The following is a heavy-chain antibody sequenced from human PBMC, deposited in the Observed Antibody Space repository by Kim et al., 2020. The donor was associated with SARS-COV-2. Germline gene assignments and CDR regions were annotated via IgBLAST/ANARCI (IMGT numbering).Heavy chain of an antibody. J-gene: IGHJ5*02. CDR1: GFTFQHFY. D-gene: IGHD1-1*01. CDR2: IMQDGSDK. V-gene: IGHV3-7*01. Sequence: GGSLRLSCAASGFTFQHFYMSWVRQSPGKGLEWVANIMQDGSDKFYVDSVKGRFTISRDNAKSSLFLQMNSLRADDTAIYYCARVKTGTTPLFDAWGLGT. CDR3: ARVKTGTTPLFDA.